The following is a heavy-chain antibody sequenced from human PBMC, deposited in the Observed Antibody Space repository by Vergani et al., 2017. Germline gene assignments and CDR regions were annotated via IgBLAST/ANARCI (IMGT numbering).Heavy chain of an antibody. D-gene: IGHD3-9*01. Sequence: QVQLQESGPGLVKPSETLSLTCTVSGGSISSYYWSWIRQPPGKGLEWIGYIYYSGSTNYNPSLKSRVTISVDTSKNQFSLKLSSVTAGDTAVYYCARGPPTIWLTSFDYWGQGTLVTVSS. J-gene: IGHJ4*02. CDR3: ARGPPTIWLTSFDY. CDR2: IYYSGST. CDR1: GGSISSYY. V-gene: IGHV4-59*01.